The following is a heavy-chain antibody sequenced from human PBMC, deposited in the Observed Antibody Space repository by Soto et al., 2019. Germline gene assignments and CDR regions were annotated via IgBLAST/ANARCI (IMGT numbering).Heavy chain of an antibody. V-gene: IGHV1-3*01. CDR3: ARDGIAVAGAPYYFDY. J-gene: IGHJ4*02. Sequence: KFQGRVTITRDTSASSAYMELSSLRPEDTAVYYCARDGIAVAGAPYYFDYWGQGTLVTVSS. D-gene: IGHD6-19*01.